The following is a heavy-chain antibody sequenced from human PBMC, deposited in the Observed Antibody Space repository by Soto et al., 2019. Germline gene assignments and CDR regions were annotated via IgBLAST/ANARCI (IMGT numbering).Heavy chain of an antibody. CDR3: AKDRGFGAGHGMDV. D-gene: IGHD3-10*01. J-gene: IGHJ6*02. CDR2: ISARGGTT. V-gene: IGHV3-23*01. Sequence: EVQLLESGGDLVQPGGSLRLSCEASGFTFSNYAMSWVRQAPGKGLEWVTGISARGGTTYYVDSVKGRFTISRDNSKNTLYLQMNALSAEDRAVYYCAKDRGFGAGHGMDVWRQGTTVTVSS. CDR1: GFTFSNYA.